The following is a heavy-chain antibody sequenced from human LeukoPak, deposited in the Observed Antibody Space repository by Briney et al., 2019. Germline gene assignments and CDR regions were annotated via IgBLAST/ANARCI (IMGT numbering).Heavy chain of an antibody. CDR1: GFTFSSYE. J-gene: IGHJ4*02. V-gene: IGHV3-48*03. CDR3: ARGVFSSSWSKS. CDR2: ISSSGSTI. D-gene: IGHD6-13*01. Sequence: GGSLRLSCAASGFTFSSYEMNWVRQAPGKGLEWVSYISSSGSTIYYADSVKGRFTISRDNAKNSLYLQMNSLRAEDTAVYYCARGVFSSSWSKSWGQGTLVTVSS.